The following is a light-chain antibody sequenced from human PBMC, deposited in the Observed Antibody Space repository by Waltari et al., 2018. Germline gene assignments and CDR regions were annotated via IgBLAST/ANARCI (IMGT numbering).Light chain of an antibody. CDR3: QQYNVWPRT. CDR1: PRVSNN. V-gene: IGKV3-15*01. J-gene: IGKJ1*01. CDR2: GVS. Sequence: VMTQSPATLSESPGKMVTLTCRAGPRVSNNVAWYQQRPGQAPRLLIYGVSTRATDVPAKFSGSRSGTEVTLTINTLQSEDAATYYCQQYNVWPRTFGQGTKVEI.